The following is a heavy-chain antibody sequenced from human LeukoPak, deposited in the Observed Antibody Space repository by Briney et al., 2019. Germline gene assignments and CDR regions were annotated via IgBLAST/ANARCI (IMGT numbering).Heavy chain of an antibody. CDR1: GGTFSSYA. D-gene: IGHD5-12*01. CDR3: ASHSGYDLYYFDY. CDR2: IIPIFGTA. V-gene: IGHV1-69*05. J-gene: IGHJ4*02. Sequence: SVKVSCKASGGTFSSYAISWVRQAPGQGLEWMGGIIPIFGTANYAQKFQGRVTITTDESTSTAYMELSSLRSEDTAVYYCASHSGYDLYYFDYWGQGTLVTVSS.